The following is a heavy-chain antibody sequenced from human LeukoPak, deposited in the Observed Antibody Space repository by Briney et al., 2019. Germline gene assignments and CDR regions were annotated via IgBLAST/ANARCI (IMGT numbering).Heavy chain of an antibody. Sequence: GGSLRLSCAASGYTFSSYAMIWVRQAPGKGLEWVSGVSGSGGSTYYADSVKGRFTISRDISKNTLYLQMNSLRAEDTAVYYCARTRWEGPNSVGMDVWGQGTTVTVSS. CDR1: GYTFSSYA. CDR3: ARTRWEGPNSVGMDV. J-gene: IGHJ6*02. CDR2: VSGSGGST. V-gene: IGHV3-23*01. D-gene: IGHD1-26*01.